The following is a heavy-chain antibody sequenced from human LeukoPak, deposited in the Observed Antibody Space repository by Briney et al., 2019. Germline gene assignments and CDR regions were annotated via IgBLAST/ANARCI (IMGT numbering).Heavy chain of an antibody. CDR3: AREVSVVVPAALDY. CDR2: IGPDGSED. Sequence: GGSLRLSCAVSGFSIGANTVTWARQAPGKGLEWLANIGPDGSEDYYVDLVRGRFTISRDNARNSLYLQMNSLRAEDTAVYYCAREVSVVVPAALDYWGQGTLVTVSS. V-gene: IGHV3-7*01. J-gene: IGHJ4*02. D-gene: IGHD2-2*01. CDR1: GFSIGANT.